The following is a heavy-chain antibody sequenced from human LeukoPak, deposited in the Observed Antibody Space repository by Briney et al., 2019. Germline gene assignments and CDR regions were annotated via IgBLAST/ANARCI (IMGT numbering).Heavy chain of an antibody. V-gene: IGHV6-1*01. CDR1: GDSVSSNSAA. J-gene: IGHJ4*02. Sequence: SQTLSLTCAISGDSVSSNSAAWNWIRQSPSRGLEWLGRTYYRSKWYDDYAVSLKGRITINPDTSKNQFSLQLNSVTPEDTAVYFCARFIVAAGTIEEWGQGILVTVSS. CDR2: TYYRSKWYD. CDR3: ARFIVAAGTIEE. D-gene: IGHD6-13*01.